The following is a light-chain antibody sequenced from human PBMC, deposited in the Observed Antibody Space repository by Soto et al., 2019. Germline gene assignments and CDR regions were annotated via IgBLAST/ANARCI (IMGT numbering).Light chain of an antibody. CDR3: QQLNSYPHRLT. J-gene: IGKJ3*01. CDR2: AAS. Sequence: DIQLTQSPSFLSASVGDRVTITCRASQGISSYLSWYQQKPGKAPKLLIYAASTLQSGVPSRFSGSGAGTEFTISISSLQPEDFATYYCQQLNSYPHRLTFGPGTKVDIK. V-gene: IGKV1-9*01. CDR1: QGISSY.